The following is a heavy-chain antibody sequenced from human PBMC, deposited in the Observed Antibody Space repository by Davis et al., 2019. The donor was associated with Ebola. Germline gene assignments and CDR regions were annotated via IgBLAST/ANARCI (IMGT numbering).Heavy chain of an antibody. V-gene: IGHV4-34*01. CDR3: ARGDHSVSPLDY. D-gene: IGHD1-14*01. CDR2: INHSGST. Sequence: PSETLSLTCAVYGGSFSGYYWSWIRQPPGKGLEWIGEINHSGSTNYNPSLKSRVTISVDTSKNQFSLKLSSVTAADTAVYYCARGDHSVSPLDYWGQGTLVTVSS. CDR1: GGSFSGYY. J-gene: IGHJ4*02.